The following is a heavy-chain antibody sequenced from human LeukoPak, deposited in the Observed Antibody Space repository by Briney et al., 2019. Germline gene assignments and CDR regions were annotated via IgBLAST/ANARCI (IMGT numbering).Heavy chain of an antibody. Sequence: SETLSLTCAVYGGSFSGSYWSWIRRPPGKGLEWNGAINENGTTNDKPPLKSRVTISVDTSKNQFSLKMSSVTAADTAVYYCARRTRTYYDFWSGVPFDYWGQGTLVTVSS. V-gene: IGHV4-34*01. J-gene: IGHJ4*02. D-gene: IGHD3-3*01. CDR2: INENGTT. CDR1: GGSFSGSY. CDR3: ARRTRTYYDFWSGVPFDY.